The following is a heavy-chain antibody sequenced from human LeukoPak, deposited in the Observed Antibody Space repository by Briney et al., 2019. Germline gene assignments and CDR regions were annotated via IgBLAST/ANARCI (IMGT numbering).Heavy chain of an antibody. D-gene: IGHD6-13*01. V-gene: IGHV4-39*01. J-gene: IGHJ5*02. CDR2: IYYSGST. Sequence: SETLSLTCTVSGGSISSSSYYWGWIRQPPGKGLEWIGSIYYSGSTYYNPSLKSRVTISVDTSKNQFSLKLSSVTAADTAVYSCARIRIAAAQGWFDPWGQGTLVTVSS. CDR3: ARIRIAAAQGWFDP. CDR1: GGSISSSSYY.